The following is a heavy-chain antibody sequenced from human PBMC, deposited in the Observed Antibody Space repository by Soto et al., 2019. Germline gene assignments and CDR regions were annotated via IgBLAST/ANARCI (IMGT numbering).Heavy chain of an antibody. CDR1: GYTFTNDG. CDR2: ISPDTGYT. V-gene: IGHV1-18*01. Sequence: SVKVSCKASGYTFTNDGISWGRQAPGQGLEWMGWISPDTGYTNYAQNLQGRVTLTTDPFTNTAYMELRNLRSDDTALYFCARDPAVSTDPLDFWGQGALVIVSS. D-gene: IGHD4-17*01. CDR3: ARDPAVSTDPLDF. J-gene: IGHJ4*02.